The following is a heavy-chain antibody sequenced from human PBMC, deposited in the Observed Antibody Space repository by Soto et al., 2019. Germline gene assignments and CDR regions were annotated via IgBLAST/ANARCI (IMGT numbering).Heavy chain of an antibody. J-gene: IGHJ5*02. CDR3: ARTQTGHSGGSQFDH. Sequence: SETLSLTCAVSGGSIRNNYVYWGWIRQPPGKGLEWIGSIYYGGSTYYNPSLKSRVTISVDTSKNQFSLKLTSVTDADTAVYYCARTQTGHSGGSQFDHWGQGSLVTVSS. D-gene: IGHD6-19*01. CDR2: IYYGGST. CDR1: GGSIRNNYVY. V-gene: IGHV4-39*01.